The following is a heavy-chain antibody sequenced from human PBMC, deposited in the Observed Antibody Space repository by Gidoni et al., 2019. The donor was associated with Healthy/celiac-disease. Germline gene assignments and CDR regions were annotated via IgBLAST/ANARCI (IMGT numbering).Heavy chain of an antibody. Sequence: QVQLVQSGAEVKKPGSSVKVSCKASGGTFSSYAISWVRQAPGQGLEWMGGIIPIFGTANYAQKFQGRVTITADKSTSTAYMELSSLRSEDTAVYYCARTRYGSGSYYKFSHYYYGMDVWGQGTTVTVSS. CDR1: GGTFSSYA. CDR3: ARTRYGSGSYYKFSHYYYGMDV. D-gene: IGHD3-10*01. CDR2: IIPIFGTA. J-gene: IGHJ6*02. V-gene: IGHV1-69*06.